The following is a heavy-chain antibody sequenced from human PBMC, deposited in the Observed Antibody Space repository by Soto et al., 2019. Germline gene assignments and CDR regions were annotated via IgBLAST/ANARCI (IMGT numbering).Heavy chain of an antibody. CDR1: GITFTTYA. Sequence: PGGSLRLSCAASGITFTTYAMSWVRQAPGKGLEWVSTLSANSRDIYYADSVKGRFTISRDNSKNTLYLQMNSLRAEDTAVYYCARVSSCWYHSPNWLDYWGQGTLVTVSS. CDR2: LSANSRDI. V-gene: IGHV3-23*01. J-gene: IGHJ4*02. D-gene: IGHD6-19*01. CDR3: ARVSSCWYHSPNWLDY.